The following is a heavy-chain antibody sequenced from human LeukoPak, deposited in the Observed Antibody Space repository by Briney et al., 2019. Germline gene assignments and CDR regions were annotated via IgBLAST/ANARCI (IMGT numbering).Heavy chain of an antibody. V-gene: IGHV1-18*04. Sequence: GASVTVSCKASGYTFTSYGISWVRQAPGQGLEWMGWISAYNGNTNYAQKLQGRVTMTTDTSTSTAYMELRSLRSDDTAVYYCARDDDGDEDYYYYGMDVWGKGTTVTVSS. CDR2: ISAYNGNT. J-gene: IGHJ6*04. CDR1: GYTFTSYG. CDR3: ARDDDGDEDYYYYGMDV. D-gene: IGHD4-17*01.